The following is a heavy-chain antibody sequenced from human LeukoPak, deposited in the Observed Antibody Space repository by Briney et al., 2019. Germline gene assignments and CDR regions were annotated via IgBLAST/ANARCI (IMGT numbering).Heavy chain of an antibody. CDR3: ARLGSYGYYYYMDV. Sequence: GGTLRLSCAASGFTFSSYGMHWVRQAPGKGLEWVAFIRYDGSNKYYADSVKGRFTISRDNSKNTLYLQMNSLRAEDTAVYYCARLGSYGYYYYMDVWGKGTTVTISS. D-gene: IGHD3-16*01. CDR1: GFTFSSYG. V-gene: IGHV3-30*02. J-gene: IGHJ6*03. CDR2: IRYDGSNK.